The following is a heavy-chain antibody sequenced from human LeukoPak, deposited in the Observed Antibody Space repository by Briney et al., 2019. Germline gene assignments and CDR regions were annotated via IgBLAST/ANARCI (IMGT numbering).Heavy chain of an antibody. J-gene: IGHJ4*02. V-gene: IGHV3-11*04. D-gene: IGHD5-18*01. Sequence: GSLRLSCAASGFTFSDYYMSWIRQAPGKGLECVSYISSSGSTIYYADSVKGRFTISRDNAKNSLYLQMNSLRAEDTAVYYCARTRYSYGSAFDYWGQGTLVTVSS. CDR1: GFTFSDYY. CDR2: ISSSGSTI. CDR3: ARTRYSYGSAFDY.